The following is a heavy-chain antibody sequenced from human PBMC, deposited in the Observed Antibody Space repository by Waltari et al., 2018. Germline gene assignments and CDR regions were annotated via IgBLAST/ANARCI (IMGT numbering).Heavy chain of an antibody. J-gene: IGHJ6*02. CDR2: ISSNGGST. CDR3: ARDLATGDYYYGMDV. CDR1: GFTFSSYA. Sequence: EVQLVESGGGLVQPGGSLRLSCAASGFTFSSYAMHWVRQAPGKGLEYVSAISSNGGSTYYADSVKGRFTISRDNSKNTLYLQMGSLRAEDMAVYYCARDLATGDYYYGMDVWGQGTTVTVSS. D-gene: IGHD7-27*01. V-gene: IGHV3-64*07.